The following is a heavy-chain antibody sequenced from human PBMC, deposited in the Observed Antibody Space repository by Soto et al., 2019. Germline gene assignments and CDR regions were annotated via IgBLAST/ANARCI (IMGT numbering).Heavy chain of an antibody. V-gene: IGHV3-23*01. J-gene: IGHJ4*02. CDR2: ISGSGSST. Sequence: EVQLLESGGGLVQPGGSLRLSCVASGFNFNFYAMNWVRQAPGKGLEWVSAISGSGSSTFYSDSVKGRFTSSRDNPKNTLYLEMNSRRAEDAAVYYCAKDRIQDCTSISCYRGGDSWGQGTLVTVSS. CDR3: AKDRIQDCTSISCYRGGDS. D-gene: IGHD3-3*02. CDR1: GFNFNFYA.